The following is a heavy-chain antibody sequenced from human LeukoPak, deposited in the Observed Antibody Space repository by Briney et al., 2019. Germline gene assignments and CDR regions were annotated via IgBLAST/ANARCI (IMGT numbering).Heavy chain of an antibody. CDR3: ARDRGQATTASGRWFDP. D-gene: IGHD1-26*01. CDR1: GYTFTGQY. J-gene: IGHJ5*02. V-gene: IGHV1-2*02. Sequence: ASVKVSCKASGYTFTGQYIQWVRQAPRQGLEWMGWINPNSGGTNYAQKFQGRVTMTRDTSISTAYMELSRLTSDDTAVYYCARDRGQATTASGRWFDPWGQGTLVTVSS. CDR2: INPNSGGT.